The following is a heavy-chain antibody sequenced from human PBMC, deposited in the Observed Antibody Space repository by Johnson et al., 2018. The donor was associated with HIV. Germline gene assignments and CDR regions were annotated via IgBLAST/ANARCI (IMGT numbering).Heavy chain of an antibody. J-gene: IGHJ3*02. V-gene: IGHV3-33*08. CDR3: ARGYILTGYSGAFDM. D-gene: IGHD3-9*01. Sequence: QVLLVESGGGLVQPGGSLRLSCAASGFTFSSYGMHWVRQAPGKGLEWVAVIWYDGSNKYYADSVKGRLPISRDNAKNSLYLQMNSLRAEDTAVYYCARGYILTGYSGAFDMWGQGTMVTVSS. CDR1: GFTFSSYG. CDR2: IWYDGSNK.